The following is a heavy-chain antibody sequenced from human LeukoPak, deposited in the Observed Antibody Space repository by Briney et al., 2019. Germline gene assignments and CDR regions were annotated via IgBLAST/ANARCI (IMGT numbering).Heavy chain of an antibody. V-gene: IGHV4-59*01. CDR1: GFTFSDYY. J-gene: IGHJ6*02. Sequence: LRLSCAASGFTFSDYYMSWIRQPPGKGLEWIGYIYYSGSTNYNPSLKSRVTISVDTSKNQFSLKLSSVTAADTAVYYCARGYYYYGMDVWGQGTTVTVSS. CDR3: ARGYYYYGMDV. CDR2: IYYSGST.